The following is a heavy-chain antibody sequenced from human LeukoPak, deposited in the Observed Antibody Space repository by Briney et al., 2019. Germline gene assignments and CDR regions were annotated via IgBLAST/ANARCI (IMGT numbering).Heavy chain of an antibody. CDR2: INPKSGGT. J-gene: IGHJ4*02. Sequence: ASVKVSCKASGYTFTGYYMHWVRQAPGQGLEWMGWINPKSGGTNYAQKFQGRVTMTRDTSISTAYMELSRLKSDDTAVYYCARGPYYYGSGRNTYYFDYWGQGTLVTVSS. CDR3: ARGPYYYGSGRNTYYFDY. CDR1: GYTFTGYY. D-gene: IGHD3-10*01. V-gene: IGHV1-2*02.